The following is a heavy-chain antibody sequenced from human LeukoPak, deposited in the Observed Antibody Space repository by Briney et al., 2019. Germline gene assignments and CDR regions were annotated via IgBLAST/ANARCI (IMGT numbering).Heavy chain of an antibody. V-gene: IGHV1-2*06. J-gene: IGHJ3*02. CDR3: ARARLITVVGATSAFDI. CDR2: INPNSGGT. CDR1: GYTFTGYY. Sequence: ASVKVSCKASGYTFTGYYMHWVRQAPGQGLEWMGRINPNSGGTNYAQEFQGRVTMTGDTSISTAYMELSRLRSDDTAVYYCARARLITVVGATSAFDIWGQGTMVTVSS. D-gene: IGHD1-26*01.